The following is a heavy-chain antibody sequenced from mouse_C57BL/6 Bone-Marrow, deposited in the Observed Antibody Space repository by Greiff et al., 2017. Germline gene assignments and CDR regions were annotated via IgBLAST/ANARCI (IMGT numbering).Heavy chain of an antibody. V-gene: IGHV1-74*01. D-gene: IGHD1-1*01. CDR3: AIEFITTVVADY. CDR2: IHPSDSDT. J-gene: IGHJ2*01. Sequence: QVQLQQPGAELVKPGASVKVSCKASGYTFTRYWMHWVKQRPGQGLEWIGRIHPSDSDTNYNQKFKGKATLTVDKSSSPAYMQLSSLTSEDSAVYYCAIEFITTVVADYWGQGTTLTVSS. CDR1: GYTFTRYW.